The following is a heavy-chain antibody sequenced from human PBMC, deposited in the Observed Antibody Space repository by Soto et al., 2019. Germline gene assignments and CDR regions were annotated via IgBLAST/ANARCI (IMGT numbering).Heavy chain of an antibody. CDR1: GFTFSSYG. V-gene: IGHV3-30*18. CDR3: AKVYSSGSDY. CDR2: ISYDGSNK. Sequence: QVQLVESGGGVVQPGRSLRLSCAASGFTFSSYGMHWVRQAPGKGLEWVAVISYDGSNKYYADSVKGRFTISRDNSKNTLYLQMNSLRAEDTAVYYCAKVYSSGSDYWGQGTLVTVSS. D-gene: IGHD6-19*01. J-gene: IGHJ4*02.